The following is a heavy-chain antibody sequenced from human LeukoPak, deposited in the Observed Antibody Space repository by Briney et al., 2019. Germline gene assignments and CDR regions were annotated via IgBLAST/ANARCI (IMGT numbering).Heavy chain of an antibody. CDR3: ATWPDIVGATGGADY. J-gene: IGHJ4*02. D-gene: IGHD1-26*01. CDR1: GGTFSSYA. V-gene: IGHV1-69*04. Sequence: SVKVSCKASGGTFSSYAISWVRQAPGQGLEWMGRIIPILGIANYAQKFQGRVTITADKSTSTAYMELSSLRSEDTAVYYCATWPDIVGATGGADYWGQGTLVTVSS. CDR2: IIPILGIA.